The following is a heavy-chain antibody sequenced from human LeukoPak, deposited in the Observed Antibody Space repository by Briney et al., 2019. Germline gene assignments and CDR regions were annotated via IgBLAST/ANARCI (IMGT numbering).Heavy chain of an antibody. CDR2: IWYDGSNK. D-gene: IGHD3-22*01. V-gene: IGHV3-33*01. CDR3: ARGPQKNGHSSGYPGYFDY. J-gene: IGHJ4*02. Sequence: GGSLRLSCAASGFTFSSYGMHWVRQAPGKGLEWVAVIWYDGSNKYYADSVKGRFTISRDNSKNTLYLQMNSLRAEDTAVYYCARGPQKNGHSSGYPGYFDYWGQGTLVTVSS. CDR1: GFTFSSYG.